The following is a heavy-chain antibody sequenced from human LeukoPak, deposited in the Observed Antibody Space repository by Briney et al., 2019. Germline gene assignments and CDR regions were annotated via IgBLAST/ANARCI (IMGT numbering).Heavy chain of an antibody. J-gene: IGHJ4*02. V-gene: IGHV3-33*06. Sequence: GGSLRLSCAASGFIFNHHAMHWVRQAPGKGLEWVAVIWSDKSNKFYADSVRGRFTISRDDSRKTVYLQIDTMTVEDTAVYYCAKDAQRGFDYSNSLEYWGQGALVTVAS. CDR3: AKDAQRGFDYSNSLEY. D-gene: IGHD4-11*01. CDR1: GFIFNHHA. CDR2: IWSDKSNK.